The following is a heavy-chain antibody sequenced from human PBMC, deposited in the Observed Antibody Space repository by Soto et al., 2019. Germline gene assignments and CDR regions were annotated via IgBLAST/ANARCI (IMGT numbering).Heavy chain of an antibody. J-gene: IGHJ3*02. CDR2: IKQDGSEK. D-gene: IGHD6-13*01. V-gene: IGHV3-7*01. Sequence: GSLRLSCAASGFTFCNYWMGWVRQAPGKGMEWVANIKQDGSEKYYVDSVKGRFTISRDNAKNSLNLQMNSLRAEDTAVYYCARSSSNAFDIWGQGTMVTVSS. CDR3: ARSSSNAFDI. CDR1: GFTFCNYW.